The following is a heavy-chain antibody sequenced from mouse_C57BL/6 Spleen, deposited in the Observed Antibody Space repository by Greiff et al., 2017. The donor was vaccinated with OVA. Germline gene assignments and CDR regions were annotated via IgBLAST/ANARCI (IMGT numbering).Heavy chain of an antibody. J-gene: IGHJ4*01. V-gene: IGHV1-81*01. Sequence: QVQLQQSGAELARPGASVKLSCKASGYTFTSYGISWVKQRTGQGLEWIGEIYPRSGNTYYNEKFKGKATLTADKSSSTAYMELRSLTSEDSAVYFCARIYYDYPYAMDYWGQGTSVTVSS. D-gene: IGHD2-4*01. CDR2: IYPRSGNT. CDR1: GYTFTSYG. CDR3: ARIYYDYPYAMDY.